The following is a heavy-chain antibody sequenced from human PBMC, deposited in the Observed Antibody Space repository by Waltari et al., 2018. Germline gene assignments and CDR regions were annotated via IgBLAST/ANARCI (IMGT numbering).Heavy chain of an antibody. J-gene: IGHJ4*02. Sequence: QVQLQESGPGLVKPSETLSLTCTVSGGSISSYSWSWIRQPAGKGLEWIGRIYTSGSTNYNPSLKSRVTMSVDTSKNQFSLKLSSVTAADTAVYYCARSCSSTSCYYYFDYWGQGTLVTVSS. D-gene: IGHD2-2*01. CDR2: IYTSGST. CDR3: ARSCSSTSCYYYFDY. V-gene: IGHV4-4*07. CDR1: GGSISSYS.